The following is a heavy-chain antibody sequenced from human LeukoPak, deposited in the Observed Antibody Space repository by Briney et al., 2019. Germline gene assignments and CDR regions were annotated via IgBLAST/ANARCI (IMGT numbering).Heavy chain of an antibody. J-gene: IGHJ4*03. V-gene: IGHV1-69*13. CDR3: ARDRLSGGVMPDDH. Sequence: SVKVSCKASGGTFSSYAISWVRQAPGQGLEWMGGIIPIFGTANYAQKFQGRVTITADESTSTAYMELSSLRSEDTAVYYCARDRLSGGVMPDDHWGQGTLVTVSS. CDR2: IIPIFGTA. CDR1: GGTFSSYA. D-gene: IGHD3-16*01.